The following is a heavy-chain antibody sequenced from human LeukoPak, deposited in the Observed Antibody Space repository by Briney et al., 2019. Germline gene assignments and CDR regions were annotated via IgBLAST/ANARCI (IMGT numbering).Heavy chain of an antibody. D-gene: IGHD6-13*01. CDR2: FYYSGST. CDR3: ARRAIPYSSSGYTGAFDP. CDR1: GDSISSGSSYY. Sequence: PSETLSLTCTVSGDSISSGSSYYWAWIRQPPGKGLEWIGSFYYSGSTYYSPSLKSRVTISVDTSKNQFSLKVSSVTAADTAVYYCARRAIPYSSSGYTGAFDPWGQGTLVTVSS. V-gene: IGHV4-39*01. J-gene: IGHJ5*02.